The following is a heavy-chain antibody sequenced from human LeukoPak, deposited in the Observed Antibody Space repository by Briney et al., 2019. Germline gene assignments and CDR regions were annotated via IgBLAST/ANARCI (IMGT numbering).Heavy chain of an antibody. J-gene: IGHJ1*01. Sequence: SETLSLTGTVSGGSISSSSYYWNWIRQPPGKGLEWIGSIYYSGSTYYNPSLKSRVTISVDRSKNQFSLKLSSVTAADTAVYYCARLGCYYGSGSYYGYFQHWGQGTLVTVSS. V-gene: IGHV4-39*07. CDR2: IYYSGST. CDR1: GGSISSSSYY. CDR3: ARLGCYYGSGSYYGYFQH. D-gene: IGHD3-10*01.